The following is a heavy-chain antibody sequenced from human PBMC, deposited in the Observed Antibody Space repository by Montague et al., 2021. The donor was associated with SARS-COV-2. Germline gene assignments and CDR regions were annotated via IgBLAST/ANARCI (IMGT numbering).Heavy chain of an antibody. CDR1: GGSISSYY. J-gene: IGHJ6*03. Sequence: SETLSLPCTVSGGSISSYYWSWIRQPPGKGLEWIGYIYYSGSTNYNPSLKSRVTISVDTSKNQFSLKLSSVTAADTAVYYCARGIFTIPFIPAHYYMDVWGKGTTVTVSS. V-gene: IGHV4-59*01. CDR3: ARGIFTIPFIPAHYYMDV. D-gene: IGHD3-3*01. CDR2: IYYSGST.